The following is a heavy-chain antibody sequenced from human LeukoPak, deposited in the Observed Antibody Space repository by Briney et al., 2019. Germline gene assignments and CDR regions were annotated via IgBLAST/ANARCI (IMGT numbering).Heavy chain of an antibody. V-gene: IGHV3-48*01. CDR1: GFTFSSYG. CDR3: AKELDSSGYFDY. CDR2: LRSRSSTI. J-gene: IGHJ4*02. D-gene: IGHD3-22*01. Sequence: PGGSLRLSCAASGFTFSSYGMNWVRQAPGKGLEWVSFLRSRSSTIYYADSVKGRFTISRDNSKNTLYLQMNSLRAEDTAVYYCAKELDSSGYFDYWGQGTLVTVSS.